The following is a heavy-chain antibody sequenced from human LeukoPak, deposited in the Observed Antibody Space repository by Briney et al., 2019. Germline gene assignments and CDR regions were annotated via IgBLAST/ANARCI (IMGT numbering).Heavy chain of an antibody. V-gene: IGHV3-7*03. J-gene: IGHJ6*02. D-gene: IGHD3-16*01. CDR2: INHNGNVN. Sequence: GLEWVASINHNGNVNYYVDSVKGRFTISRDNAKNSLYLQMSNLRAEDTAVYFCARGGGLDVWGQGATVTVSS. CDR3: ARGGGLDV.